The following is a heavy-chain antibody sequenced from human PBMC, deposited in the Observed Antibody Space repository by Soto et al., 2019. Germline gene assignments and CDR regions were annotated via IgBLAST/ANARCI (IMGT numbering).Heavy chain of an antibody. J-gene: IGHJ4*02. V-gene: IGHV4-59*08. D-gene: IGHD3-10*01. CDR1: GGSISSYY. CDR3: ARVGGFGATTIDY. CDR2: IYYSGST. Sequence: SETLSVTCTVSGGSISSYYWSWIRQPPWKGLEWIGYIYYSGSTNYNPSLKSRVTISVDTSKNQFSLKLSSVTAADTAVYYCARVGGFGATTIDYWGQGTLVTVSS.